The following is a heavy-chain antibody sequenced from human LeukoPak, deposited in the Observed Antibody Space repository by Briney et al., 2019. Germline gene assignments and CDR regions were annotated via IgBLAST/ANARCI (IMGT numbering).Heavy chain of an antibody. CDR2: MYHSGST. V-gene: IGHV4-4*02. CDR1: GASISSDNW. Sequence: PSGTLSLTCTVSGASISSDNWWTWVRQPPGKGLEWIGEMYHSGSTNLNPSLQSRVTISVDTSKNQFSLKLSSVTAADTAVYYCASHGDYLGYFDYWGQGTLVTVSS. J-gene: IGHJ4*02. CDR3: ASHGDYLGYFDY. D-gene: IGHD4-17*01.